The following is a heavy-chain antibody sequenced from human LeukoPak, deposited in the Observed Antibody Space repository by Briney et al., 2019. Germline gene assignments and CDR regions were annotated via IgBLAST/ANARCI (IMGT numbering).Heavy chain of an antibody. Sequence: GGSLRLSCAASGFTFSSYSMNWVRQAPGKGLEWVSSISSSSSYIYYADSVKGRFTISRDNAKNSLYLQMSSLRAEDTAVYYCASGVVPAATVDYWGQGTLVTVSS. CDR1: GFTFSSYS. CDR3: ASGVVPAATVDY. CDR2: ISSSSSYI. V-gene: IGHV3-21*01. J-gene: IGHJ4*02. D-gene: IGHD2-2*01.